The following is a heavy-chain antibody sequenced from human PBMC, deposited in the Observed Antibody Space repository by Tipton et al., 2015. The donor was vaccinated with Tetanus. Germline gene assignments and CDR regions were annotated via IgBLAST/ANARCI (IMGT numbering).Heavy chain of an antibody. V-gene: IGHV4-39*01. Sequence: TLSLTCTVSGGSINNGSFYWGWIRQPPGKGLEWIGSVFCSGSSFYNPSLKSRVTMSADTSKNQFSLKVGSVTAADTALYYCARRNAHADAFDFWGQGTMVTVSS. D-gene: IGHD4-11*01. CDR1: GGSINNGSFY. J-gene: IGHJ3*01. CDR2: VFCSGSS. CDR3: ARRNAHADAFDF.